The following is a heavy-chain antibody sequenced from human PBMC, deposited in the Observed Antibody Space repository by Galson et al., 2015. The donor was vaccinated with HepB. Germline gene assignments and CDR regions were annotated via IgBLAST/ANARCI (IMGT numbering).Heavy chain of an antibody. CDR3: TSTLYCGGDCFDAFDI. V-gene: IGHV6-1*01. D-gene: IGHD2-21*01. Sequence: CAISGDSVSSTSAAWNWIRQSPSRGLEWLGRTYYRSKWYNDYAVSVKSRITINPDTSKNQFSLQLNSVTPEDTAVYYCTSTLYCGGDCFDAFDIWGQGTMVTVSS. CDR2: TYYRSKWYN. CDR1: GDSVSSTSAA. J-gene: IGHJ3*02.